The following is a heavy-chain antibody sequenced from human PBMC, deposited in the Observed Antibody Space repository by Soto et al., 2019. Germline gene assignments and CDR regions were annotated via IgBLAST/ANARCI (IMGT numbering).Heavy chain of an antibody. CDR3: ATTYSYVLDV. CDR2: SKNKANSYIT. J-gene: IGHJ6*02. CDR1: GFTFSDHY. Sequence: EVRLVESGGGLVQPGGSLRLSCAASGFTFSDHYMDWVRQAPGKGLEGVGRSKNKANSYITEYAASVKGRFTISRDNSKYSLHLQMSSLNTEDTAVYDCATTYSYVLDVWGQGTTVTVSS. V-gene: IGHV3-72*01.